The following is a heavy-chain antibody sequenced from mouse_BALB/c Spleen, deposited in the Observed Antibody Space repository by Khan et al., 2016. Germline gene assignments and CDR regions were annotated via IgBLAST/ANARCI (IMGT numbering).Heavy chain of an antibody. Sequence: EVKLLESGGGLVQPGGSLKLSCAASGFDFSSYWMSWVRQAPGKGLEWIGEINPGSSTTNYTASLKDKFIISRDNAKNTLYLQMSKVRSEDTALYCCARAGYSGYLAYWGQGTLVTVSA. CDR3: ARAGYSGYLAY. V-gene: IGHV4-1*02. CDR1: GFDFSSYW. CDR2: INPGSSTT. J-gene: IGHJ3*01. D-gene: IGHD3-1*01.